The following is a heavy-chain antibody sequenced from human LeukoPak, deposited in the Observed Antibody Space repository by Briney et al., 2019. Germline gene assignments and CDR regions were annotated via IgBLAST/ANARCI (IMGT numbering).Heavy chain of an antibody. V-gene: IGHV1-18*03. Sequence: ASVKVSCKASGGTFSSYAISWVRQAPGQGLEWMGWISACNGNTNYAQKLQGRVTMTTDTSTSTAYMELRSLRSDDMAVYYCARDRGVLYCSSTSCLAFDYWGQGTLVTVSS. J-gene: IGHJ4*02. CDR3: ARDRGVLYCSSTSCLAFDY. CDR1: GGTFSSYA. D-gene: IGHD2-2*01. CDR2: ISACNGNT.